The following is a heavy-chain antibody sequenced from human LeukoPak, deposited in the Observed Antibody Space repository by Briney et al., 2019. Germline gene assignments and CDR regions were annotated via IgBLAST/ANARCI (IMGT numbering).Heavy chain of an antibody. CDR2: IRYDGNDK. J-gene: IGHJ4*02. CDR1: GFTFTDYG. CDR3: AKENWDYYGSGSFLDY. Sequence: GGSLRLSCAASGFTFTDYGMHWVRQAPGRGLQWVAFIRYDGNDKYYADSVKGRFTISRDSSKNTLYLQMNSLRAEDTAVYYCAKENWDYYGSGSFLDYWGQGTLVTVSS. V-gene: IGHV3-30*02. D-gene: IGHD3-10*01.